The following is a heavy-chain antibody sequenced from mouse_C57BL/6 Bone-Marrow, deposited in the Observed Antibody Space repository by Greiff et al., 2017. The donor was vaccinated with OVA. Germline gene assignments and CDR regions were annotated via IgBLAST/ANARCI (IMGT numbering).Heavy chain of an antibody. V-gene: IGHV5-4*01. J-gene: IGHJ3*01. CDR2: ISDGGSYT. D-gene: IGHD1-1*01. Sequence: VQLQQSGGGLVKPGGSLKLSCAASGFTFSSYAMSWVRQTPEKRLEWVATISDGGSYTYYPDNVKGRFTISRDNAKNNLYLQMSHLKSEDTAMYYCARVNYDGSSPWCAYWGQGTLVTVSA. CDR3: ARVNYDGSSPWCAY. CDR1: GFTFSSYA.